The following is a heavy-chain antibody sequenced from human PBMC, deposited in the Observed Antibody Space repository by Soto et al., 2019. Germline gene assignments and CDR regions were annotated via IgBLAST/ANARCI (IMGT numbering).Heavy chain of an antibody. CDR3: AQMWFGELWHGMYV. D-gene: IGHD3-10*01. CDR2: IIPILDVA. V-gene: IGHV1-69*02. J-gene: IGHJ6*02. Sequence: QLVQSGAEVKRPGSSVKVSCKASGGDFLSYTISWVRQVPGQGPEWMGTIIPILDVAKNAQKFQGRVAITADKATSTVYMELRSLRSDDTAVYYCAQMWFGELWHGMYVWGQWTTITVSS. CDR1: GGDFLSYT.